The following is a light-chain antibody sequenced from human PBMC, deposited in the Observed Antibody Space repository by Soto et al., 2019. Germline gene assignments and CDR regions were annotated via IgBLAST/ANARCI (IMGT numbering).Light chain of an antibody. V-gene: IGKV1-39*01. CDR3: QKSYSTPLT. J-gene: IGKJ1*01. CDR1: RSISSD. Sequence: DIQMTQSPSSLSASVGDRVTITCRASRSISSDLTWYQQKPGKAPKLLIYAASSLQSGIPSRFSGSGSGTDFTLTISSLKPEDFATYYCQKSYSTPLTFGQGTKVELK. CDR2: AAS.